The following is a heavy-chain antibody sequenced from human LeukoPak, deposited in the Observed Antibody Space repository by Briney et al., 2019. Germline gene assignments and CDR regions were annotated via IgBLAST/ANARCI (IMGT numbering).Heavy chain of an antibody. V-gene: IGHV1-18*04. Sequence: ASLKVSCKPSGYTFTSYVISCGRQAPGPGRKWMGWFSAYNGNTNYAQKLQGRVTMTRDTSTSTDYMEMRSLRSDDTAVYYCARGPVGAGGSWYVSYYGMDVWGKGTTVTVSS. CDR2: FSAYNGNT. CDR3: ARGPVGAGGSWYVSYYGMDV. D-gene: IGHD6-13*01. J-gene: IGHJ6*04. CDR1: GYTFTSYV.